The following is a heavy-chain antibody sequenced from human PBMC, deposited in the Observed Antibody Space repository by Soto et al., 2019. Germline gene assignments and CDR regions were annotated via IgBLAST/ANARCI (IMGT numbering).Heavy chain of an antibody. D-gene: IGHD6-19*01. CDR2: ISSSESTI. CDR1: KFTFSNYN. V-gene: IGHV3-48*02. CDR3: ARGDSSGWDFDY. Sequence: EVQLVDSGGGLVQPGGSLRLSCAASKFTFSNYNMNWVRQAPGKGLEWVSYISSSESTIYYADSVKDRFVIYRDNAENSLYLQMNSLREEDTAVYYCARGDSSGWDFDYWGQGTLVTVSS. J-gene: IGHJ4*02.